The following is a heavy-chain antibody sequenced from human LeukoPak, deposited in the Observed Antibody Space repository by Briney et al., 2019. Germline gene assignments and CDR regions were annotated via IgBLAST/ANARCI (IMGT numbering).Heavy chain of an antibody. CDR2: ISYDGSNK. Sequence: GGSLRLSCAASGFTFSSYAMHWVRQAPGKGLEWVAVISYDGSNKYYADSVKGRFTISRDNSKNTLYLQMNSLRAEDTAVYYCAKDRLGTIPDAFDIWGQGTMVTVSS. V-gene: IGHV3-30-3*01. J-gene: IGHJ3*02. CDR3: AKDRLGTIPDAFDI. D-gene: IGHD3-16*01. CDR1: GFTFSSYA.